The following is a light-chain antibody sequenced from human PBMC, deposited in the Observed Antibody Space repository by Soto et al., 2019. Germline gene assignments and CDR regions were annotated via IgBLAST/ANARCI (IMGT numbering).Light chain of an antibody. CDR1: QTVLNSSNNKTY. Sequence: DIVMTQSPDSLAVFLGERATLDYKTRQTVLNSSNNKTYLAWYRQRPGQPPTLLINWASTRQSGVPARFRGSGSGTEFTLTITDLQAEDLAVYYCQQFHTIPWTFGQGTKVEIK. V-gene: IGKV4-1*01. CDR2: WAS. J-gene: IGKJ1*01. CDR3: QQFHTIPWT.